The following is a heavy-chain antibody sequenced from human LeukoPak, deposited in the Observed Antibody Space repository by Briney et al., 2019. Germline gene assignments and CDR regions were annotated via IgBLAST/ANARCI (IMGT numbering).Heavy chain of an antibody. CDR3: AIGSSGYYLIFGAFDI. D-gene: IGHD3-22*01. Sequence: GESLKISCQGSGYSFSSYWIGWVRQMPGKGLEWMGIIYPGDSDTRYSPSFQGQVTISADKSISTAYLQWSSLKASDTAMYYCAIGSSGYYLIFGAFDIWGQGTMVTVSS. CDR2: IYPGDSDT. J-gene: IGHJ3*02. CDR1: GYSFSSYW. V-gene: IGHV5-51*01.